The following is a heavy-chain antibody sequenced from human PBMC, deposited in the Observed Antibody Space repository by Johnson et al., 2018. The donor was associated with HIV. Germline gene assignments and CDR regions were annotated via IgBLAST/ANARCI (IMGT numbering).Heavy chain of an antibody. CDR3: AKGKKSLPDAFDI. V-gene: IGHV3-13*01. CDR1: GFTFSSYD. Sequence: VQLVESGGGLVQPGGSLRLSCAASGFTFSSYDMHWVRQATGKGLEWVSAIGTAGDTYYPGSVKGRFTISRENAKNSLYLHMNSLGAGDTAVYYCAKGKKSLPDAFDIWGQGTMVTVSS. CDR2: IGTAGDT. J-gene: IGHJ3*02.